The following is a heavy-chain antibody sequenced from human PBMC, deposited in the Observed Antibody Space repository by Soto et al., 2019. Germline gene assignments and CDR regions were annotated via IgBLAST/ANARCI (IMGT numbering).Heavy chain of an antibody. V-gene: IGHV3-15*07. CDR2: IKSKTDGGTT. Sequence: GGSLRLSCAASGFTFSNAWVNWVRQAPGKGLEWVGRIKSKTDGGTTDYAAPVKGRFTISRDDSKNTLYLQMNSLKTEDTAVYYCTTDLHTFGGVIVLDYWGQGTLVTVSS. CDR1: GFTFSNAW. J-gene: IGHJ4*02. D-gene: IGHD3-16*02. CDR3: TTDLHTFGGVIVLDY.